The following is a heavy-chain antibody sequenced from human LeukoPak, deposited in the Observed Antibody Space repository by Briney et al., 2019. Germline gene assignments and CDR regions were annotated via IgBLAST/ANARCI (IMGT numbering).Heavy chain of an antibody. J-gene: IGHJ4*02. CDR3: ARSCSSTSCYGGHDY. CDR2: IYPADSDT. CDR1: GNRFTTYW. D-gene: IGHD2-2*01. V-gene: IGHV5-51*01. Sequence: GESLKISCKVSGNRFTTYWIGWVRQMPGTGLEWMGVIYPADSDTRYSPSFQGQVTISADKSISTAYLQWSSLKASDTAMYYCARSCSSTSCYGGHDYWGQGTLVTVSS.